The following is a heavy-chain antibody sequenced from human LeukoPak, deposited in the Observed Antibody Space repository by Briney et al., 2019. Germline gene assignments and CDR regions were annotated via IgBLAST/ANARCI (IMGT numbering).Heavy chain of an antibody. CDR1: GGSISSYY. Sequence: SETLSLTCTVSGGSISSYYWSWIRQPPGKGLEWIGYIYYSGSTNYNPSLKSRVTISVDTSKNQFSLKLSSVTAAETAVYYCARGQQPFDPWGQGTLVTVSS. D-gene: IGHD1-1*01. CDR3: ARGQQPFDP. CDR2: IYYSGST. J-gene: IGHJ5*02. V-gene: IGHV4-59*01.